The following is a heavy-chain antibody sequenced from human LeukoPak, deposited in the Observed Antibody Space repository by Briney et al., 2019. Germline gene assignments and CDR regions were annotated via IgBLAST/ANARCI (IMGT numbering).Heavy chain of an antibody. CDR2: ITSSSSYI. D-gene: IGHD1-26*01. CDR1: GFTFSSYN. V-gene: IGHV3-21*01. J-gene: IGHJ6*03. CDR3: ARDPYSGRYGDYYYYYMDV. Sequence: PGGSLRLSCAASGFTFSSYNMNWVRQAPGKVLEWVSSITSSSSYIYYADSVKGRFTISRDNAKNSLYLQINSLRAEDTAVYYCARDPYSGRYGDYYYYYMDVWGKGTTVTISS.